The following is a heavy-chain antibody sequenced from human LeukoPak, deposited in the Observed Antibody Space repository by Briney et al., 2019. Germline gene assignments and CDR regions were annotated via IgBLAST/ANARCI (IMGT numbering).Heavy chain of an antibody. CDR1: GGTFSSYA. J-gene: IGHJ3*02. Sequence: PWASVKVSCKASGGTFSSYAISWVRQAPGQGLEWMGGIIPIFGTANYAQKFQGRVTITADESTSTAYMELSSLGSEDTAVYYCARDPVPPYCSGGSCYAGGGAFDIWGQGTMVTVSS. CDR3: ARDPVPPYCSGGSCYAGGGAFDI. CDR2: IIPIFGTA. V-gene: IGHV1-69*13. D-gene: IGHD2-15*01.